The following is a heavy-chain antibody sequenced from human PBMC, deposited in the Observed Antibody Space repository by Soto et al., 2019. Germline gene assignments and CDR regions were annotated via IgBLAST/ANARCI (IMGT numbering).Heavy chain of an antibody. CDR3: AGGDYGDSNSQYFDY. J-gene: IGHJ4*02. CDR1: GGSISSSNW. Sequence: PSETLSLTCAVSGGSISSSNWWNWVRQPPEKGLEWIGQIYHSGSTNYNPSLKTRVTIFVDKSKNQFSLKLTSVPAADTAFYFCAGGDYGDSNSQYFDYWGQGTLVTVLL. V-gene: IGHV4-4*02. D-gene: IGHD4-17*01. CDR2: IYHSGST.